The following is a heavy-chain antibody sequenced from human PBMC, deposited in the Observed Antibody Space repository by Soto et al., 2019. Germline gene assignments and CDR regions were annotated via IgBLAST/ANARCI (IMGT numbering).Heavy chain of an antibody. J-gene: IGHJ3*02. CDR1: GDSVSSNSAA. CDR2: TYYRSKWYN. CDR3: ARHRVSIAAGLGAFDI. D-gene: IGHD6-6*01. Sequence: PSQTLSLTCAISGDSVSSNSAAWNWIRQSPSRGLEWLGRTYYRSKWYNDYAVSVKSRITINPDTSKNQFSLQLNSMTPEDTAVYYCARHRVSIAAGLGAFDIWGQGTMVTVSS. V-gene: IGHV6-1*01.